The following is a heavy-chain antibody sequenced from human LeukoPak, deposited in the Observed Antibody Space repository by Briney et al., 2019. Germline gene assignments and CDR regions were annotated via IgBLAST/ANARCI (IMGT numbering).Heavy chain of an antibody. CDR2: INPNSGGT. CDR1: GYTFTGYY. D-gene: IGHD3-22*01. J-gene: IGHJ6*02. V-gene: IGHV1-2*02. CDR3: ARSSGYYYYYGMDV. Sequence: ASVKVSCKASGYTFTGYYMHWVRQAPGQGLEWMGWINPNSGGTNYAQKFQGRVTMTRDTSISTAYMELSGLRSDDTAMYYCARSSGYYYYYGMDVWGQGTRSPSP.